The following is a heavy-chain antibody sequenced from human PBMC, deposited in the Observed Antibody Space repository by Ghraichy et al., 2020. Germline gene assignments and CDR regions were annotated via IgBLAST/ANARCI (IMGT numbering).Heavy chain of an antibody. CDR2: IYYSGST. V-gene: IGHV4-61*01. CDR1: GGSVSSGSYY. Sequence: SETLSLTCTVSGGSVSSGSYYWSWIRQPPGKGLEWIGYIYYSGSTNYNPSLKSRVTISVDTSKNQFSLKLSSVTAADTAVYYCARVLLADSSGYYYYGMDVWGQGTTVTVSS. J-gene: IGHJ6*02. D-gene: IGHD6-19*01. CDR3: ARVLLADSSGYYYYGMDV.